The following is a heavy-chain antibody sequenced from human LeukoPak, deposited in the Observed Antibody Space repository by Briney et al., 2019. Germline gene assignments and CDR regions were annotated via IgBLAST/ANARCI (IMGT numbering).Heavy chain of an antibody. Sequence: GGSLRLSCAASGFTVSSNYMSWVRQAPGKGLEWVSVIYSGGSTHYADSVKGRFTISRHNSKNTLYLQMNSLRAEDTAVYYCARSIYYGSGSYPFDYWGQGTLVTVSS. CDR1: GFTVSSNY. CDR3: ARSIYYGSGSYPFDY. CDR2: IYSGGST. V-gene: IGHV3-53*04. D-gene: IGHD3-10*01. J-gene: IGHJ4*02.